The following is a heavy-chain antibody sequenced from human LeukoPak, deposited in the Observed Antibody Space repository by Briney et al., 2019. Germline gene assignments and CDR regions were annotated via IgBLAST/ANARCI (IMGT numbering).Heavy chain of an antibody. CDR3: ARDLGVNGDYAGAGYMDV. V-gene: IGHV1-69*06. CDR2: IIPIFGTA. Sequence: SVKVSCKASGGTFSSYAISWVRQAPGQGLEWMGGIIPIFGTANYAQKFQGRVTITADKSTSTAYMELSSLRSEDTAVYYCARDLGVNGDYAGAGYMDVWGKGTTVTVSS. J-gene: IGHJ6*03. CDR1: GGTFSSYA. D-gene: IGHD4-17*01.